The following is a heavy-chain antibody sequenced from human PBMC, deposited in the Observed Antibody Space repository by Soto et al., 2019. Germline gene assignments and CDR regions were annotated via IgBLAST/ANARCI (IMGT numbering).Heavy chain of an antibody. CDR2: IWYDGSNK. D-gene: IGHD3-3*01. J-gene: IGHJ6*02. CDR3: ARSLRFLGGTLLAYNSGMAV. Sequence: QVQLVESGGGVVQPGRSLRLSCAASGFTFSSYGMHWVRQAPGKGLEWVAVIWYDGSNKYYADSVKGRFTISRDNSKNTLYLQLTSLRAEETAGYSGARSLRFLGGTLLAYNSGMAVGGQGTRSPSP. V-gene: IGHV3-33*01. CDR1: GFTFSSYG.